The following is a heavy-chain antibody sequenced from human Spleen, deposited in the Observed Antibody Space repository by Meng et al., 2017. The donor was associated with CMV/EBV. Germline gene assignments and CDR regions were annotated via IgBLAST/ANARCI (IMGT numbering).Heavy chain of an antibody. CDR1: GDSISSGNYY. Sequence: SETLSLTCTFSGDSISSGNYYWNWIRQPPGKGLEWIGHIYYSGRTHYNPSLESRVTISIDTSKNQFSLKVSSVTAADTAVYYCARGNSDSTWFDPWGQGTLVTVSS. CDR2: IYYSGRT. J-gene: IGHJ5*02. D-gene: IGHD4-11*01. CDR3: ARGNSDSTWFDP. V-gene: IGHV4-30-4*08.